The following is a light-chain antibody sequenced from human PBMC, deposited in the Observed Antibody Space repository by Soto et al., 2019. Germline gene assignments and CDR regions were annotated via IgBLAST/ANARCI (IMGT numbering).Light chain of an antibody. CDR2: GAS. CDR3: QQYGNSPVT. V-gene: IGKV3-20*01. Sequence: EIVLTQSPGTLSLSPGERATLSCRASQSVSSNYLAWYQHKPGQAPRLLIYGASSGATGIPDRFSGSGSGTDFTLTISRLEPEDFAVYYCQQYGNSPVTFGQGTK. J-gene: IGKJ1*01. CDR1: QSVSSNY.